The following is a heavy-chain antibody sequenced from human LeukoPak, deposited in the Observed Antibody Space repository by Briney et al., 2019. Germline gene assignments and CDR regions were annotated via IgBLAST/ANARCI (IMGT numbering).Heavy chain of an antibody. CDR1: GYSFTSHW. V-gene: IGHV5-51*01. CDR3: ARRPYSSGWYTGCYFDF. D-gene: IGHD6-19*01. Sequence: GASLQISCKASGYSFTSHWIGWGRQLPGKGLEWMGIIYPGDSNTEYSPSFQGQGTISVDNSINTAYLQWNSLKASDTAMYYCARRPYSSGWYTGCYFDFWGQGTLVTVSS. J-gene: IGHJ4*02. CDR2: IYPGDSNT.